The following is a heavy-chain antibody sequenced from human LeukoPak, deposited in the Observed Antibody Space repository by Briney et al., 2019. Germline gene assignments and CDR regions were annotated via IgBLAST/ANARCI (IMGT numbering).Heavy chain of an antibody. J-gene: IGHJ5*02. CDR2: TYYRSTWYN. CDR3: ARRLTQYDCFDP. V-gene: IGHV6-1*01. D-gene: IGHD2-2*01. Sequence: SQTLSLTCAISGDSVSSNSVTWNWIRQSPSRGLEWLGRTYYRSTWYNGYAVSVRGRITVNPDTSKNQFSLHLNSVTPEDTAVYYCARRLTQYDCFDPWGQGILITVSS. CDR1: GDSVSSNSVT.